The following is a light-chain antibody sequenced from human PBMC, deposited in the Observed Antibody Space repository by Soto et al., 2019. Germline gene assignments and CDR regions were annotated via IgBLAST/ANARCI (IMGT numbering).Light chain of an antibody. CDR1: QNVTRS. V-gene: IGKV3-15*01. CDR2: DAS. J-gene: IGKJ1*01. CDR3: QQYDTWWT. Sequence: EIVVTQSPASLSVSPDDRATLSCTASQNVTRSLAWYQQKPGQTPRLLIYDASSRAAGIPDRFNGGGSGTEFTLTISSLQSEDFALYFCQQYDTWWTFGQGTRV.